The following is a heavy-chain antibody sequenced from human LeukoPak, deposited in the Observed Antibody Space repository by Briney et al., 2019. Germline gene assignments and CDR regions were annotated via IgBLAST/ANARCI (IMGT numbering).Heavy chain of an antibody. CDR3: AKDTPGFGGDDFVH. CDR1: GFTFRTYA. Sequence: GGSLRLSCAASGFTFRTYAMHWGRDAPGRGLVCVSVIRSDGYNKLYADSVKGRFTISRDNSKDTLHLEMNSLRTEDTAVYHCAKDTPGFGGDDFVHWGQGTLVTVSS. V-gene: IGHV3-30*02. D-gene: IGHD3-10*01. CDR2: IRSDGYNK. J-gene: IGHJ4*02.